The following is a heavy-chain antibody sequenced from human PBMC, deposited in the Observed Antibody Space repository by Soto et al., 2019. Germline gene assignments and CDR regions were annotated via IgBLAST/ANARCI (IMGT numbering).Heavy chain of an antibody. CDR2: VSGSGGTT. CDR1: GFTFSSSA. J-gene: IGHJ5*02. Sequence: EVQLLDSGGGLVQPGGSLRLSCAASGFTFSSSAMSWVRQAPGKGLEWVSAVSGSGGTTYYADSVRGRFTISRDNSKNTLLLQMNSLRAEETAIYFCARCTVDTIVTSGWCHYLDPWGQGALVTFSS. CDR3: ARCTVDTIVTSGWCHYLDP. V-gene: IGHV3-23*01. D-gene: IGHD6-19*01.